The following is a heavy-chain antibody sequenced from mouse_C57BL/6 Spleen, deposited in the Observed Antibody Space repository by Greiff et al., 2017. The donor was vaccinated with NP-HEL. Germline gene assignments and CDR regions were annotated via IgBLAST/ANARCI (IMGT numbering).Heavy chain of an antibody. CDR3: ARITTVVGYAMDY. D-gene: IGHD1-1*01. J-gene: IGHJ4*01. CDR2: IWTGGGT. V-gene: IGHV2-9-1*01. Sequence: QVQLKESGPGLVAPSQSLSITCTVSGFSLTSSAISWVRQPPGKGLEWLGVIWTGGGTNYNSALKSSLSISKDNSKSQVFLNMNSLQTEETARYECARITTVVGYAMDYWGKGTSVTVSS. CDR1: GFSLTSSA.